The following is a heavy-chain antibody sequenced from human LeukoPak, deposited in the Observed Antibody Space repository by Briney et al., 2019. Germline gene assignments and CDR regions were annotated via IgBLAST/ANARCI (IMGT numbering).Heavy chain of an antibody. D-gene: IGHD3-10*01. V-gene: IGHV3-64*01. J-gene: IGHJ4*02. CDR3: ARGGAYGSGSYYNMNF. CDR1: GFTFSSYA. CDR2: ISTDGGST. Sequence: GGSLRLSCAASGFTFSSYAMHWVRQATGKGLEYVSSISTDGGSTYYANSVKGRFTISRDNSKNTLYLQMGSLRAEDMAVYYCARGGAYGSGSYYNMNFWGQGTLVTVSS.